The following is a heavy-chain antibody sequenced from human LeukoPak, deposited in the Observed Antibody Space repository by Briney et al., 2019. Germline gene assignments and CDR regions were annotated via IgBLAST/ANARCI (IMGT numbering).Heavy chain of an antibody. CDR2: INWNGGST. V-gene: IGHV3-20*04. D-gene: IGHD3-22*01. CDR3: ARTDSSGYNGDY. Sequence: PGGSPRLSCAASGFTFSSYGMSWVRQAPGKGLEWVSGINWNGGSTGYADSVKGRFTISRDNAKNSLYLQMNSLRAEDTALYYCARTDSSGYNGDYWGQGTLVTVSS. CDR1: GFTFSSYG. J-gene: IGHJ4*02.